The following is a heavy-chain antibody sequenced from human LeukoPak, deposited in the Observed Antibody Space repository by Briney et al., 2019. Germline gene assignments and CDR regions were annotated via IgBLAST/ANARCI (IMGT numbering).Heavy chain of an antibody. V-gene: IGHV3-11*04. CDR1: GFTFSDYY. CDR3: AWGGMAAFDS. CDR2: ISSSGNTR. Sequence: PGGSLRLSCAAYGFTFSDYYMSWIRQAPGKGLEWVAYISSSGNTRYYADSVKGRFTISRDNAKNSLYLQMNSLRAEDTAVYYCAWGGMAAFDSWGQGTLVTVSS. J-gene: IGHJ4*02. D-gene: IGHD3-16*01.